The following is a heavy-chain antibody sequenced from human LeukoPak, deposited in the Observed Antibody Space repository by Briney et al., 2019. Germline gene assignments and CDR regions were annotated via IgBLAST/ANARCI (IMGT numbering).Heavy chain of an antibody. CDR2: ISGSGGST. Sequence: GGSLRLSCVASEFTFSGYAMSWVRQVPGKGLEWVSAISGSGGSTYYADSVKGRFTISRNNSKNTLYLQMNSLRAEDTAVYYCAKDQLQIYVDWGQGTLVTVSS. V-gene: IGHV3-23*01. J-gene: IGHJ4*02. D-gene: IGHD4-23*01. CDR1: EFTFSGYA. CDR3: AKDQLQIYVD.